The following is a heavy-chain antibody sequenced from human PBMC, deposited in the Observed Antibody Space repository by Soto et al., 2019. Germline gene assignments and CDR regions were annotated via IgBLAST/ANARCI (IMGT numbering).Heavy chain of an antibody. Sequence: EVQLVESGGGLVQPGGSLRLSCVASGVTFSSSWMICVRQAPGKGLEWVANIKQDGSDKYYVDSVEGRFTISRDNAKNSLDLQRNSLRAEDTAVYYCARTSSLAAAVWGPGTMVIVSS. CDR2: IKQDGSDK. CDR3: ARTSSLAAAV. CDR1: GVTFSSSW. J-gene: IGHJ3*01. D-gene: IGHD6-13*01. V-gene: IGHV3-7*01.